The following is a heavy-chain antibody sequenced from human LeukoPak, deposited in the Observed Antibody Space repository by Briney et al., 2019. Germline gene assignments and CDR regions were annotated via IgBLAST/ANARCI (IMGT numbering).Heavy chain of an antibody. CDR1: GFTFSTSA. CDR3: AKGKSLPHYYYYGVDV. CDR2: IGGSGDTT. J-gene: IGHJ6*02. V-gene: IGHV3-23*01. Sequence: PGGSLRLSCAASGFTFSTSAMNWVRQAPQKGLEWVSVIGGSGDTTYYADSVRGRFTISRDNFKNTLYLQMNSLTAEDTAIYYCAKGKSLPHYYYYGVDVWGQGTTVTASS.